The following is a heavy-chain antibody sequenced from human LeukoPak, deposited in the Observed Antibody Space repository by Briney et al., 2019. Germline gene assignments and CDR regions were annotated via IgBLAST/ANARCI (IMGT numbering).Heavy chain of an antibody. Sequence: PEGSLRLSCAASGFTFSNAWMSWVRQAPGKGLEWVGRIKSKTDGGTTDYAAPVRGRFTISRDDSRNTLYLQMDSLKTEDTAVYYCKHWRDYWGQGTLVTVSS. V-gene: IGHV3-15*01. J-gene: IGHJ4*02. CDR1: GFTFSNAW. CDR2: IKSKTDGGTT. CDR3: KHWRDY.